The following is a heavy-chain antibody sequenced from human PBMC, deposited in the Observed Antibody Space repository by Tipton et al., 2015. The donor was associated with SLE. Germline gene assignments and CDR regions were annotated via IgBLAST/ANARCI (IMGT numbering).Heavy chain of an antibody. J-gene: IGHJ6*03. Sequence: LRLSCTVSGGSISSYYWSWIRQPPGKGLEWIGYIYYSGSTNYNPSLKSRVTISVDTSKNQFSLKLSSVTAADTAVYYCARGGGIRFLEWDYYYMDVWGKGTTVTASS. CDR1: GGSISSYY. CDR3: ARGGGIRFLEWDYYYMDV. CDR2: IYYSGST. D-gene: IGHD3-3*01. V-gene: IGHV4-59*01.